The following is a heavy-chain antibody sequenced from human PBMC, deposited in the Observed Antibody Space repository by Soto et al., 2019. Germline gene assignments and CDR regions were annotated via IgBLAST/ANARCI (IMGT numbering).Heavy chain of an antibody. CDR3: ATSRYDFWSGYHKYNWFDP. CDR2: FDPEDGET. J-gene: IGHJ5*02. D-gene: IGHD3-3*01. Sequence: GASVKVSCKVYGYTLTELSMHWVRQAPGKGLEWMGGFDPEDGETIYAQKFQGRVTMTEDTSTDTAYMELSSLRSEDTAVYYCATSRYDFWSGYHKYNWFDPWGPGTLVTVSS. CDR1: GYTLTELS. V-gene: IGHV1-24*01.